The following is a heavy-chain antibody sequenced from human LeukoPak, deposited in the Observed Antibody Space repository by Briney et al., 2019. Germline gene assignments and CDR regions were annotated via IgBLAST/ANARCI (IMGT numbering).Heavy chain of an antibody. CDR2: IYYSGST. CDR1: GDSISSNSYY. Sequence: SETLSLTCTVSGDSISSNSYYWGWIRQPPGKGLEWIGSIYYSGSTYYNLSLKSRVTISVDTSKTQFSLKLNSVTAADTAVYYCARGGGYSSSRWSYWGQGTLVTVSP. J-gene: IGHJ4*02. V-gene: IGHV4-39*01. CDR3: ARGGGYSSSRWSY. D-gene: IGHD6-13*01.